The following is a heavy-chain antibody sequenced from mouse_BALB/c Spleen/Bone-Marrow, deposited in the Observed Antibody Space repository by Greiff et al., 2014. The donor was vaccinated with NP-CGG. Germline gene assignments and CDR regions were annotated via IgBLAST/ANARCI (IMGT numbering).Heavy chain of an antibody. V-gene: IGHV4-1*02. CDR3: TRQDYYGYGAY. J-gene: IGHJ3*01. Sequence: VQLKQSGGGLVQPGGSLKLSCAASGFDFSRYWMRWVRQAPGKGLEWIGEINPDSSTINYTPSLKDKFIISRDNAKNSLYLQMSKVRSEDTALYYCTRQDYYGYGAYWGQGTLVTVSA. D-gene: IGHD1-2*01. CDR2: INPDSSTI. CDR1: GFDFSRYW.